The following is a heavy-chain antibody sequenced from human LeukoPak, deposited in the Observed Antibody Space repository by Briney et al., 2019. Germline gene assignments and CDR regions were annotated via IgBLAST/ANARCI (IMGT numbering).Heavy chain of an antibody. V-gene: IGHV4-39*01. J-gene: IGHJ6*02. D-gene: IGHD7-27*01. CDR3: ARGGWGNYYYYYGMDV. CDR1: GGSISSSSYY. Sequence: SETQSLTCTVSGGSISSSSYYWGWIRQPPGKGLEWIGSIYYSGSTYYNPSLKSRVTISVDTSKNQFSLKLSSVTAADTAVYYCARGGWGNYYYYYGMDVWGQGTTVTVSS. CDR2: IYYSGST.